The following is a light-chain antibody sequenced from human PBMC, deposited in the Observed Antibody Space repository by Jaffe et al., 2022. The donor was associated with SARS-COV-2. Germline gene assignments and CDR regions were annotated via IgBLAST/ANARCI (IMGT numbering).Light chain of an antibody. Sequence: DVAVTQSPLSLPVTLGQSASISCRSSQSLEYSDGTIYLNWFQQRPGQSPRRLIYKVSDRDSGVPERFSGSGSGTDFTLKISRVEAEDVGVYYCMLGKYWPPTYSFGQGTKLEIK. J-gene: IGKJ2*01. V-gene: IGKV2-30*01. CDR2: KVS. CDR3: MLGKYWPPTYS. CDR1: QSLEYSDGTIY.